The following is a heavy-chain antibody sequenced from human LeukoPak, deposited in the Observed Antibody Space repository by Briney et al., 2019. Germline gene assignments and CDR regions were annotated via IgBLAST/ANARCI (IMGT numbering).Heavy chain of an antibody. D-gene: IGHD3-3*01. CDR3: AKGHDFWLN. CDR1: GSTFSSYW. J-gene: IGHJ4*02. V-gene: IGHV3-7*03. CDR2: IKQDGSEK. Sequence: PGGSLRLSCAASGSTFSSYWMSWVRQAPGKGLEWVANIKQDGSEKYYVDSVKGRFTISRDNAKNSLYLQMNSLRAEDTALYHCAKGHDFWLNWGQGTLVTVSS.